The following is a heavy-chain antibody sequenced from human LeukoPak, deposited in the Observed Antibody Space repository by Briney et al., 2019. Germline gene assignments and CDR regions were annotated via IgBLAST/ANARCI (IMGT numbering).Heavy chain of an antibody. CDR3: TYSGSYGGY. V-gene: IGHV3-73*01. J-gene: IGHJ4*02. Sequence: GGSLRLSCAASGFTFSGSAMRWVRQASGKGLEWVGRIRSKANSYATAYAASVKGRFTISRDDSKNTAYLQMNSLKTEDTAVYYCTYSGSYGGYWGQGTLVTVSS. D-gene: IGHD1-26*01. CDR1: GFTFSGSA. CDR2: IRSKANSYAT.